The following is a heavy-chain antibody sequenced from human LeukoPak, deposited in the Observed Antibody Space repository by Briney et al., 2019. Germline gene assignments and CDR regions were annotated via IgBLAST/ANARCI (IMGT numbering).Heavy chain of an antibody. Sequence: SETLSLTCTVSGGSISSSSYYWGWIRQPPGKGLEWIGSIYYSGSTYYNPSLKSRVTISVDTSKNQFSLKLSSVTAADTAVYYCARHVITIFGAVSMLGFDPWGQGTLVTVSS. CDR1: GGSISSSSYY. CDR2: IYYSGST. CDR3: ARHVITIFGAVSMLGFDP. D-gene: IGHD3-3*01. J-gene: IGHJ5*02. V-gene: IGHV4-39*01.